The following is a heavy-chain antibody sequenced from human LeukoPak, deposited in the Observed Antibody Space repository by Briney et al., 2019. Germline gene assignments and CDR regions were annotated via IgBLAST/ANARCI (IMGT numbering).Heavy chain of an antibody. V-gene: IGHV4-30-2*02. CDR3: ARPGVVDAFDI. J-gene: IGHJ3*02. CDR2: IYHSGST. CDR1: GGSISSGGYY. Sequence: SQTLSLTCTVSGGSISSGGYYWSWIRQPPGKGLEWIGYIYHSGSTYYNPSLKSRVTISVDTSKNQFSLKLSSVTAADTAVYYCARPGVVDAFDIWGQGTMVTVSS. D-gene: IGHD3-3*01.